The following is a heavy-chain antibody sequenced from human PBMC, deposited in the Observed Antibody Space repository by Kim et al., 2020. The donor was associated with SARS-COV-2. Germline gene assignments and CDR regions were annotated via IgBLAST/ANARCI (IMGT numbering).Heavy chain of an antibody. J-gene: IGHJ4*02. CDR3: ARGGYSGSFGLEFDY. CDR1: GGTFSSYA. D-gene: IGHD1-26*01. V-gene: IGHV1-69*13. CDR2: IIPIFGTA. Sequence: SVKVSCKASGGTFSSYAISWVRQAPGQGLEWMGGIIPIFGTANYAQKFQGRVTITADESTSTAYMELSSLRSEDTAVYYCARGGYSGSFGLEFDYWGQGTLVTVSS.